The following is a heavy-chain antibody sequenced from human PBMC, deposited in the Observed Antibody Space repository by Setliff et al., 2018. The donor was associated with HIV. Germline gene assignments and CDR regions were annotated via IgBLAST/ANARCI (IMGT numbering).Heavy chain of an antibody. D-gene: IGHD3-9*01. J-gene: IGHJ4*02. CDR2: IHYNERT. V-gene: IGHV4-39*07. CDR1: GGSASNSRYY. Sequence: PSETLSLTCTVSGGSASNSRYYWAWIRQPPGKGLEYIGSIHYNERTYYNPSLKSRVTISVDTSKNQFSLKLSSVTAADTAVYYCARENYDILTGYYMSHGTFDYWGQGTLVTVSS. CDR3: ARENYDILTGYYMSHGTFDY.